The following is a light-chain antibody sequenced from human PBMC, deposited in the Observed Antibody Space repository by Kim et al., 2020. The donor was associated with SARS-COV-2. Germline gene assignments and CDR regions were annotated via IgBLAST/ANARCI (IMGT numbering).Light chain of an antibody. CDR3: SSYTSSSPLV. Sequence: QSALTQPASVSGSPGQSITISCTGTSSDVGGYNYVSWYQQHPGKAPKLMIYDVSNRPSGVSNRFSGSKSGNTGSLTISGLQAEDEADYYCSSYTSSSPLVFGGGTQLTVL. CDR2: DVS. J-gene: IGLJ2*01. CDR1: SSDVGGYNY. V-gene: IGLV2-14*03.